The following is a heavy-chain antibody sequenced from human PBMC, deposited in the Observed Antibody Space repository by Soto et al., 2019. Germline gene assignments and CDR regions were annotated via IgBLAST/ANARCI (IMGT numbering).Heavy chain of an antibody. Sequence: QVQLVQSGAEVKKPGSSVKVSCKTSGDSFNNNGIGWVRQAPGHGLEWMGGVSPPFRTSNYSRKFQGRISITADAATGTVNMELRSLTSEDTAQYYCARVLYYGSGSYSPYGMDVWGQGATVTVSS. CDR1: GDSFNNNG. CDR3: ARVLYYGSGSYSPYGMDV. D-gene: IGHD3-10*01. CDR2: VSPPFRTS. J-gene: IGHJ6*02. V-gene: IGHV1-69*01.